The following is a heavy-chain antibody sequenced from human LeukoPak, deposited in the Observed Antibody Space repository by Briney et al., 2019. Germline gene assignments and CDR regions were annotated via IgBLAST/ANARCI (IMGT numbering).Heavy chain of an antibody. D-gene: IGHD2-8*02. CDR2: VYYSGSA. V-gene: IGHV4-39*01. Sequence: SETLSLTCTVSGGSISSSNYYWGWVRQLPGKGLEWIGNVYYSGSAYYNPSLKSRVALSVDTSKNQFSLTLSSVTAADTAIYYCASLLNGGVAHWLDPWGQGTQVTVSS. CDR1: GGSISSSNYY. CDR3: ASLLNGGVAHWLDP. J-gene: IGHJ5*02.